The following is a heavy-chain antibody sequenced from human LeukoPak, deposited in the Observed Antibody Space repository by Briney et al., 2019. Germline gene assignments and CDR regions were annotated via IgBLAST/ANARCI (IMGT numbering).Heavy chain of an antibody. CDR3: ARRYTEYSSWLHAFDI. J-gene: IGHJ3*02. D-gene: IGHD6-6*01. Sequence: GESLKISCKGSGYSFTSYWIGWVRQMPGKGLEWMGIIYPGDSDTRYSPSFQGQVTISADKSISTAYLQWSSLKASDTAMYYCARRYTEYSSWLHAFDIWGQGTMVTVSS. CDR1: GYSFTSYW. V-gene: IGHV5-51*01. CDR2: IYPGDSDT.